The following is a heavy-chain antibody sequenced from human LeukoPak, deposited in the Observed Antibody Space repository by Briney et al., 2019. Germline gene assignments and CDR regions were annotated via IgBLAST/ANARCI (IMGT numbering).Heavy chain of an antibody. D-gene: IGHD6-25*01. V-gene: IGHV3-74*01. CDR1: GFTFSNAW. Sequence: GSLRLSCAASGFTFSNAWMTWVRQAPGKGLVRVSRISYDGSSTNYADSVKGRFTISRDNAKNTLYLQMNSLRAEDTAVYYCARRSAAKDAFDFWGQGTMVTVSS. CDR2: ISYDGSST. CDR3: ARRSAAKDAFDF. J-gene: IGHJ3*01.